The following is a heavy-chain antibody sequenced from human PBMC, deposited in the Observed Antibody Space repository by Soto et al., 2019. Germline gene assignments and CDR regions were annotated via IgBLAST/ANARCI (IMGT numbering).Heavy chain of an antibody. CDR1: GFTFSSYA. Sequence: GGSLRLSCAASGFTFSSYAMSWVRQAPGKGLEWVSAISGSGGSTYYADPVKGRFTISRDNSKNTPYLQMNSLRAEDTAVYYCAKGSLVLLWFGELLIDDYWGQGTLVTVSS. V-gene: IGHV3-23*01. J-gene: IGHJ4*02. CDR3: AKGSLVLLWFGELLIDDY. D-gene: IGHD3-10*01. CDR2: ISGSGGST.